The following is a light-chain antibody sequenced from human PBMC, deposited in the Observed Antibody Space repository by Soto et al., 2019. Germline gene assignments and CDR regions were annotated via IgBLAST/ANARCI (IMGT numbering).Light chain of an antibody. CDR1: TGAVTGGYY. CDR3: LLYYGGALV. Sequence: QAVVTQEPSLTVSPGGTVTLTCASSTGAVTGGYYPNWFQQKPGQAPSALIYSASNKHSWTPARFSGSLLGGKAALTLSGVQPEDEAEYYCLLYYGGALVFGGGTKLTVL. J-gene: IGLJ3*02. CDR2: SAS. V-gene: IGLV7-43*01.